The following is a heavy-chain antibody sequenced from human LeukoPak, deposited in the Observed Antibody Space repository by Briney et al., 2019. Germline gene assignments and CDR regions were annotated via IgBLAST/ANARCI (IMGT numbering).Heavy chain of an antibody. D-gene: IGHD2-21*01. Sequence: PGGSLRLSRAASGFTSRSSEMNWVPQAPGKGLEWVSSISTSGNTIYYADSVKGRFTISRDNGKNSLYLQMNSLRDVDTAVYYCARVRDNYYYYGMDVWGQGTTVTVSS. CDR2: ISTSGNTI. V-gene: IGHV3-48*03. CDR3: ARVRDNYYYYGMDV. J-gene: IGHJ6*02. CDR1: GFTSRSSE.